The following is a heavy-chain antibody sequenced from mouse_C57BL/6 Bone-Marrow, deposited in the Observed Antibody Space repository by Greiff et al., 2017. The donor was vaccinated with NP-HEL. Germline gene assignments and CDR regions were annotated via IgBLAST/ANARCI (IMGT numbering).Heavy chain of an antibody. CDR3: ARRGNYYGSSPHWYFDV. V-gene: IGHV1-69*01. D-gene: IGHD1-1*01. Sequence: VQLQQPGAELVMPGASVKLSCKASGYTFTSYWMHWVKQRPGQGLEWIGEIDPSDSYTNYNQKFKGKSTLTVDKSSSTAYMQLSSLTSEDSAVYYCARRGNYYGSSPHWYFDVWGTGTTVTVSS. J-gene: IGHJ1*03. CDR1: GYTFTSYW. CDR2: IDPSDSYT.